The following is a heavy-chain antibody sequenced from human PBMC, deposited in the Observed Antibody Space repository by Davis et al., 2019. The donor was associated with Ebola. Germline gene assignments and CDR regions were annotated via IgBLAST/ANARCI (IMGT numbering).Heavy chain of an antibody. CDR1: GGTFSSYA. CDR2: ISAYNGNT. J-gene: IGHJ6*02. Sequence: AASVKVSCKASGGTFSSYAISWVRQAPGQGLEWMGWISAYNGNTNYAQKLQGRVTMTTDTSTSTAYMELRSLRSEDTAVYYCARGKSYYYYGMDVWGQGTTVTVSS. CDR3: ARGKSYYYYGMDV. V-gene: IGHV1-18*01.